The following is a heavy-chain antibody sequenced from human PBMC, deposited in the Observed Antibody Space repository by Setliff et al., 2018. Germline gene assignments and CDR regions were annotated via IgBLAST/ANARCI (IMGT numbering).Heavy chain of an antibody. CDR2: ISYTGIT. Sequence: SETLSLTCTVSGDSINSYPYYWGWIRQPPGKGLEWIGNISYTGITYYNPSLKSRVTISVDTSKNQFSLNLTSVTAADTAVYYCARASSGWYSAYYYYMDVWGKGTTVTVSS. CDR1: GDSINSYPYY. CDR3: ARASSGWYSAYYYYMDV. V-gene: IGHV4-39*07. J-gene: IGHJ6*03. D-gene: IGHD6-19*01.